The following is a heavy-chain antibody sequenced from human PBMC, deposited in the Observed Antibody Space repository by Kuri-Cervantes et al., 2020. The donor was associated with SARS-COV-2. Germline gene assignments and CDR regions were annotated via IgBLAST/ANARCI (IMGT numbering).Heavy chain of an antibody. V-gene: IGHV3-21*01. CDR3: ARRNDFWSGAYFDY. CDR2: ISSTSTYI. D-gene: IGHD3-3*01. J-gene: IGHJ4*02. Sequence: GGSLRLSCTASGFTFSSYSMNWVRQAPGKGLEWVSAISSTSTYINYVDSVKGRFTISRDDAKNSLYLQMNSLRAEDMAVYYCARRNDFWSGAYFDYWGQGTLVTVSS. CDR1: GFTFSSYS.